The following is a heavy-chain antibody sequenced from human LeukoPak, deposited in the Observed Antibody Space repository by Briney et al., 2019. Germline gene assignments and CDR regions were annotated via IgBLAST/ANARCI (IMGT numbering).Heavy chain of an antibody. J-gene: IGHJ5*02. D-gene: IGHD3-22*01. CDR2: SGTVGDT. CDR1: GFTFGSYA. V-gene: IGHV3-23*01. Sequence: GGSLRLSCAASGFTFGSYAMNWVRQAPGKGLEWVSASGTVGDTNYADFVKGRFTISRDNSKNTLFLQMNSLRAEDTALYYCAKGSSGYFVDLWGQGTLVTVSS. CDR3: AKGSSGYFVDL.